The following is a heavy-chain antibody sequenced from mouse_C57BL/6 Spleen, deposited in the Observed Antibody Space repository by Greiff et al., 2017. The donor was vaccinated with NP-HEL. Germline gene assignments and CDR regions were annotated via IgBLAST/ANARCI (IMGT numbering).Heavy chain of an antibody. Sequence: QVQLQQPGAELVRPGSSVKLSCKASGYTFTSYWMHWVKQRPIQGLEWIGNIDPSDSETHYNQKFKDKATLTVDKSSSTAYMQLSSLTSEDSAVYYCARGGYGYDERFAYWGQGTLVTVSA. J-gene: IGHJ3*01. CDR1: GYTFTSYW. D-gene: IGHD2-2*01. V-gene: IGHV1-52*01. CDR3: ARGGYGYDERFAY. CDR2: IDPSDSET.